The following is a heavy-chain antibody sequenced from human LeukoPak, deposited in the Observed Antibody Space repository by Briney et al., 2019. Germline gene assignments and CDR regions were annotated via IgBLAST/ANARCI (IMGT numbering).Heavy chain of an antibody. D-gene: IGHD3/OR15-3a*01. J-gene: IGHJ4*02. Sequence: PSETLPLTCTVSGGSISSSSYYWGWIRQPPGMGLEWIGSIYYTGNTYYNASLKSQVSISIDTSKNQFSLKLTSVTAADTAVYYCARQTGSGLFILPGGQGTLVTVSS. V-gene: IGHV4-39*01. CDR1: GGSISSSSYY. CDR2: IYYTGNT. CDR3: ARQTGSGLFILP.